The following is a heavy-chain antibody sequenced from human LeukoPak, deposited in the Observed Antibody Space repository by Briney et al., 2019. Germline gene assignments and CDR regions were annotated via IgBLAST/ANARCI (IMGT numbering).Heavy chain of an antibody. V-gene: IGHV1-46*01. CDR3: ARVSVGATMLAYFDY. CDR1: GYTFTNYY. J-gene: IGHJ4*02. D-gene: IGHD1-26*01. CDR2: INPSGGIT. Sequence: ASVKVSCKASGYTFTNYYMHWVRQAPGQGLEWMGIINPSGGITNYAQKFQGRVTMTRDMSTSTVYMELSSLRSEDTAVYYCARVSVGATMLAYFDYWGQGTLVTVSS.